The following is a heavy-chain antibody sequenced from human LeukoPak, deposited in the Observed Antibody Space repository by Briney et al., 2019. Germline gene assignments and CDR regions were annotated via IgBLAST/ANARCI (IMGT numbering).Heavy chain of an antibody. D-gene: IGHD3-3*01. Sequence: ASVKVSCTASGGTFSSYAISWVRQAPGQGLEWMGRIIPIFGTANYAQKFQGRVTITTDESTSTAYMELSSLRSEDTAVYYCARADYDFWSGYPDIYYMDVWGKGTTVTVSS. CDR3: ARADYDFWSGYPDIYYMDV. CDR2: IIPIFGTA. J-gene: IGHJ6*03. V-gene: IGHV1-69*05. CDR1: GGTFSSYA.